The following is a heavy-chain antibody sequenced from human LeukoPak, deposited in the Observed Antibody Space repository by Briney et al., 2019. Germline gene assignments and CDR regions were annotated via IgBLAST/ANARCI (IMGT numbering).Heavy chain of an antibody. CDR1: GFTFSSYA. J-gene: IGHJ6*02. CDR3: ATDILSSWSYYYYYGMDV. CDR2: ISGSGGST. V-gene: IGHV3-23*01. D-gene: IGHD6-19*01. Sequence: GGSLTLSCAASGFTFSSYAMSWVRQAPGKGLEWVSAISGSGGSTYYADSVKGRFTISRDNSKNTLYLQMNSLRAEDTAVYYCATDILSSWSYYYYYGMDVWGQGTTVTVSS.